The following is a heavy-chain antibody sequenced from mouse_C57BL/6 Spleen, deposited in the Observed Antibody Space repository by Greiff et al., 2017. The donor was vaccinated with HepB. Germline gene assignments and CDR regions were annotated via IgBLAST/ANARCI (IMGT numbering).Heavy chain of an antibody. CDR2: IHPNSGST. Sequence: VQLQQPGAELVKPGASVKLSCKASGYTFTSYWMHWVKQRPGQGLEWIGMIHPNSGSTNYNEKFKSKATLTVDKSSSTAYMQLSSLTSEDSAVYYCARSAIYYDYYYYAMDYWGQGTSVTVSS. CDR3: ARSAIYYDYYYYAMDY. J-gene: IGHJ4*01. CDR1: GYTFTSYW. D-gene: IGHD2-4*01. V-gene: IGHV1-64*01.